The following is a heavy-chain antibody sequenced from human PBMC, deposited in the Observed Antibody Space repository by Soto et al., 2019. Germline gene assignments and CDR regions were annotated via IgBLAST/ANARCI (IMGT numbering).Heavy chain of an antibody. D-gene: IGHD6-19*01. Sequence: GGSLRLSCAASGFTFSSYSMSWVRQAPGKGLEWVSAISGSGCSTYYADSVKGRFTISRENSKNTLYLQMNSLRAEDTAVYYCAKDRSSGRNRINWFDPWGQGPMVTV. J-gene: IGHJ5*02. CDR2: ISGSGCST. CDR3: AKDRSSGRNRINWFDP. V-gene: IGHV3-23*01. CDR1: GFTFSSYS.